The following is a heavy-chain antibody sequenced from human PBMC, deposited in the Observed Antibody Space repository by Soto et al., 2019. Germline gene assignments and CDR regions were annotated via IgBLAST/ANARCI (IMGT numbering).Heavy chain of an antibody. Sequence: QVQLVQSGAEVKKPGASVKVSCKASGYTFTSYYMHWVRQAPGQGLEWMRIINPTGGSTSYAQKFQGRVTMTRDTSTSTVYMELSSLRSEDTAVYYCARALPDETFDYLGQGTMVTVSS. CDR2: INPTGGST. V-gene: IGHV1-46*01. CDR1: GYTFTSYY. J-gene: IGHJ4*02. CDR3: ARALPDETFDY.